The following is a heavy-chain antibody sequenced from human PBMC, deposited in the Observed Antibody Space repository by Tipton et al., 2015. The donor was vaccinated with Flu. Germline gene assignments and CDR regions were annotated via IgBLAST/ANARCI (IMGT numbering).Heavy chain of an antibody. V-gene: IGHV3-9*01. Sequence: SLRLSCAASGFTFDDYAMHWVRQAPGKGLEWVSGISWNSGSIGYADSVKGRFTISRDNAKNSLYLQMNSLRAEDTALCYCAKALGELLYYYGMDVWGQGTTVTVSS. CDR1: GFTFDDYA. CDR3: AKALGELLYYYGMDV. CDR2: ISWNSGSI. J-gene: IGHJ6*02. D-gene: IGHD1-26*01.